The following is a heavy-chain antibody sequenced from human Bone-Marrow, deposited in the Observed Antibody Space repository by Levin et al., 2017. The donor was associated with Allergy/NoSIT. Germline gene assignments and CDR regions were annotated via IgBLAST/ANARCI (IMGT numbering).Heavy chain of an antibody. J-gene: IGHJ3*02. V-gene: IGHV4-34*01. D-gene: IGHD5-18*01. CDR2: INHGGST. Sequence: PGGSLRLSCAVSGGSLSGYYWSWIRQTPGKGLEWLGEINHGGSTNYRPSLRGRLTLSVDTSKDTFSLRLTSISAADTAMYYCARSTASDEDAYDIWGQGTMVIVS. CDR1: GGSLSGYY. CDR3: ARSTASDEDAYDI.